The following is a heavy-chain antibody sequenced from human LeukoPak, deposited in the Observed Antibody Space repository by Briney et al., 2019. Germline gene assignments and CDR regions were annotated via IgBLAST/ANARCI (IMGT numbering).Heavy chain of an antibody. J-gene: IGHJ4*02. V-gene: IGHV3-7*01. Sequence: PGGSLRLSCAASGFTFSSYWMSWVRQAPGKGLEWVANIKQDGSEKYYVDSVKGRFTISRDNAKNSLYLQMNSLRVEDTAVYYCAREGSDSSGFYYGGVAYWGQGTLVTVSS. CDR2: IKQDGSEK. CDR1: GFTFSSYW. D-gene: IGHD3-22*01. CDR3: AREGSDSSGFYYGGVAY.